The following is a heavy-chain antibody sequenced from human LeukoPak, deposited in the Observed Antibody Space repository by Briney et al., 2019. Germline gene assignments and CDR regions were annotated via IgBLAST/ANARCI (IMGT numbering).Heavy chain of an antibody. CDR2: ISAYNGNT. J-gene: IGHJ5*02. CDR3: ATNGGGVCSSTSCFLDP. V-gene: IGHV1-18*01. D-gene: IGHD2-2*01. CDR1: GYTFTSYG. Sequence: GASVKVSCKASGYTFTSYGISWVRQAPGQGLEWMGWISAYNGNTNYAQKLQGRVTMTTDTSTSTAYMELRSLRSEDTAVYYCATNGGGVCSSTSCFLDPWGQGTLVTVSS.